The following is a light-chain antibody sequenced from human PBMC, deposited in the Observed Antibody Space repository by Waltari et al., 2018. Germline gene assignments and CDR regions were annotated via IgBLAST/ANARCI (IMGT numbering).Light chain of an antibody. CDR1: QSVLYNSNNKNY. CDR2: WES. Sequence: DIVMTQSPDTLTVSLGERATTNCKPSQSVLYNSNNKNYLGLYQQKTGQPPKLLIYWESTRDSGVHDRFIGSGSGTDFTLTINSLQAEDVAVYYCQQYFTSPSLTFGGGTKVEI. CDR3: QQYFTSPSLT. V-gene: IGKV4-1*01. J-gene: IGKJ4*01.